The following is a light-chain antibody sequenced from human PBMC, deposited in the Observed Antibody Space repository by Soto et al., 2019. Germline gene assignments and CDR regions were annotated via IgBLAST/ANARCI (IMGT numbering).Light chain of an antibody. J-gene: IGKJ1*01. Sequence: IQLTQSPPSLSASVGDRVAITCRASQSISSWLAWYQRKPGKAPKLLIYKASSLESGVPSRFSGSGSGTEFTLTISSLQTDDFATYYCQQYNSYPWTFGQGTKVDIK. CDR3: QQYNSYPWT. CDR1: QSISSW. CDR2: KAS. V-gene: IGKV1-5*03.